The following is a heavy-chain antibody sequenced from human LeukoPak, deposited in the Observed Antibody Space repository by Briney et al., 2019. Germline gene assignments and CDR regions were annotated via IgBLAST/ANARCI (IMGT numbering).Heavy chain of an antibody. CDR1: GGSFSGYY. CDR2: IYTSGST. V-gene: IGHV4-59*10. D-gene: IGHD3-10*01. Sequence: SETLSLTRAVYGGSFSGYYWSWIRQPAGKGLEWIGRIYTSGSTNYNPSLKSRVTMSVDTSKNQFSLKLSSVTAADTAVYYCARAGDYGSGLYGMDVWGQGTTVTVSS. CDR3: ARAGDYGSGLYGMDV. J-gene: IGHJ6*02.